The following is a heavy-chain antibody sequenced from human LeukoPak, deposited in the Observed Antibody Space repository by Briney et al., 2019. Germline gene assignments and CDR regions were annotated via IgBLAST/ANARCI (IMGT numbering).Heavy chain of an antibody. V-gene: IGHV3-7*01. CDR3: ARGLATAAAY. D-gene: IGHD6-13*01. CDR2: IKQDGSQK. Sequence: GGSLRLSCADSGFTFNKYWMSWVRQAPGKGLEWVANIKQDGSQKYYVDSVKGRFTISRDNAKSSVFLQMNSLRAEDTGLYYCARGLATAAAYWGQGTLVTVSS. CDR1: GFTFNKYW. J-gene: IGHJ4*02.